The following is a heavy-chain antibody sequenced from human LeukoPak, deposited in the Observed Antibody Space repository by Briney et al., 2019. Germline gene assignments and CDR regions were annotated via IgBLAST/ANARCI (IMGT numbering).Heavy chain of an antibody. CDR1: GFTFTYYA. D-gene: IGHD6-19*01. CDR3: AKAMAGSTYYFDS. J-gene: IGHJ4*02. V-gene: IGHV3-23*01. Sequence: GGSLRLSCAASGFTFTYYAMNWVRQAPGKGLEWVSAISASGGSTYYADSVKGRFTISRDTSKNTLYLQMSSLRGEDTAVYYCAKAMAGSTYYFDSWGQGTLVTVSS. CDR2: ISASGGST.